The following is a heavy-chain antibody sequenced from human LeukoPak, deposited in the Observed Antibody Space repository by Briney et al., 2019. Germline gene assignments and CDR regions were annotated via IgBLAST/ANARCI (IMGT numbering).Heavy chain of an antibody. J-gene: IGHJ4*02. Sequence: GGSLRLSCAASGFTFSSYAMNWVRQAPGKGLEWVSVVRGSGGSTYYADSVKGRFTISRDNSKNTLYLQMNSLRAEDTAVYYCTRVRGDDKYSSGWYLDYWGQGTLVTVSS. V-gene: IGHV3-23*01. CDR3: TRVRGDDKYSSGWYLDY. CDR1: GFTFSSYA. D-gene: IGHD6-19*01. CDR2: VRGSGGST.